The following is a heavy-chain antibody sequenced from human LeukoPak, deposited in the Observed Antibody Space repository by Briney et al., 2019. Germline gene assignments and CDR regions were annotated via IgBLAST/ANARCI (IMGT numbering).Heavy chain of an antibody. D-gene: IGHD1-26*01. CDR1: GGSISSYY. CDR3: ASSRELLSQFDY. J-gene: IGHJ4*02. V-gene: IGHV4-59*01. Sequence: SETLSLTCTVSGGSISSYYWSWIRQPPGKGLEWIGYIYYSRSTNYNPSLKSRVTISVDTSKNQFSLKLSSVTAADTAVYYCASSRELLSQFDYWGQGTLVTVSS. CDR2: IYYSRST.